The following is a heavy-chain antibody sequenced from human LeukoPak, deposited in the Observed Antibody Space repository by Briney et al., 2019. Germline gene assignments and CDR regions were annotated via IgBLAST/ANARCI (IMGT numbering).Heavy chain of an antibody. CDR2: ISYDGSNK. J-gene: IGHJ4*02. V-gene: IGHV3-30*04. D-gene: IGHD6-13*01. Sequence: PGWSLRLSCAASGFTFSSYAMHWVRQAPGKGLEWVAVISYDGSNKYYADSVKGRFTISRDNSKNTLYLQMNSLRAEDTAVYYCAREGRAAAIFDYWGQGTLVTVSS. CDR1: GFTFSSYA. CDR3: AREGRAAAIFDY.